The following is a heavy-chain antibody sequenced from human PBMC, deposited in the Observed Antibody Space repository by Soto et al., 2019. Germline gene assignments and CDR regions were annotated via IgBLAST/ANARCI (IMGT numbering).Heavy chain of an antibody. CDR2: IYYSGST. CDR1: GGSISSSSYY. V-gene: IGHV4-39*01. CDR3: ARHTLGLIAAEYCQH. D-gene: IGHD6-13*01. J-gene: IGHJ1*01. Sequence: QLQLQESGPGLVKPSETLSLTCTVSGGSISSSSYYWGWIRQPPGKGLEWIGGIYYSGSTYYNPSLKSRVTISVNTSKNQFSLKLSSVTAADTAVYYCARHTLGLIAAEYCQHWGQGTLVIVSS.